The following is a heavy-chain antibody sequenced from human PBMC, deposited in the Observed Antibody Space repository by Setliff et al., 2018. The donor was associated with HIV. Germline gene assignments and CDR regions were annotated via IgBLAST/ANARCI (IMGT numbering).Heavy chain of an antibody. J-gene: IGHJ5*02. V-gene: IGHV1-2*02. CDR3: AKDMFEIWERSLAKGDEFDP. D-gene: IGHD3-10*02. CDR1: GYTFTGYY. CDR2: INPNSGDT. Sequence: GASVKVSCKASGYTFTGYYIHWVRQAPGQGLEWMGWINPNSGDTKYAQKFQDRVSLTRDTSLSTAYMELSSLTSDYTAIYYCAKDMFEIWERSLAKGDEFDPWGQGSLVTVSS.